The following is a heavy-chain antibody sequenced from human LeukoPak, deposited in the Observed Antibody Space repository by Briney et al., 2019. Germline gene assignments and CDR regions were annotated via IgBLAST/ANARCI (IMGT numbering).Heavy chain of an antibody. CDR3: AKEGGERIAVAASYFQH. CDR1: GFTFSNYA. J-gene: IGHJ1*01. Sequence: GRSLRLSRAASGFTFSNYAIHWVRQAPGKGLEWVAIISYDGSNKYYADSVKGRFTISRDNSKNTLYLQMNSLRAEDTAVYYCAKEGGERIAVAASYFQHWGQGTLVTVSS. CDR2: ISYDGSNK. V-gene: IGHV3-30*18. D-gene: IGHD6-19*01.